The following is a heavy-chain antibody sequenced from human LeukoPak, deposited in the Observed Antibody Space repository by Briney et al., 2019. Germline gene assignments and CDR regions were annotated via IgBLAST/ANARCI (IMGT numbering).Heavy chain of an antibody. CDR1: GFTFRTYW. V-gene: IGHV3-74*01. J-gene: IGHJ4*02. Sequence: PGGSLRLSCGGSGFTFRTYWMHWVRRAPGKGLVWVSRINPDGSRTDYADSVKGRFTISRDNAKNTLYLQMNSLRVEDTAVYYCAKSMSGLNDYWGQGTLVTVSS. CDR3: AKSMSGLNDY. D-gene: IGHD3-3*01. CDR2: INPDGSRT.